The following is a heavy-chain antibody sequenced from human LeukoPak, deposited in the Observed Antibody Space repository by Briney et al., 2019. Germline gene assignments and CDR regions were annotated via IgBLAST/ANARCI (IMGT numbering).Heavy chain of an antibody. D-gene: IGHD4-17*01. Sequence: SETLSLTCTVSGGSISSYYWSWIRQPPGKGLEWTGYIYYSGSTNYNPSLKSRVTISVDTSKNQFSLKLSSVTAADTAVYYCARRGDYSDAFDIWGQGTMVTVSS. J-gene: IGHJ3*02. CDR1: GGSISSYY. V-gene: IGHV4-59*08. CDR2: IYYSGST. CDR3: ARRGDYSDAFDI.